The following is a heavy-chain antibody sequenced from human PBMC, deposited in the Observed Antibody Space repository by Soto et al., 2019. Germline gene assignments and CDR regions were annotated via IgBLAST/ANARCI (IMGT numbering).Heavy chain of an antibody. Sequence: SETLSLTCTVSGGSISSYYWSWIRQPPGKGLEWIGYIYYSGSTNYNPSLKSRVTISVDTSKNQFSLKLSSVTAADTAVYYCARRDDFWSGDTYYYYMDVWGKGTTVTVSS. V-gene: IGHV4-59*08. CDR1: GGSISSYY. CDR2: IYYSGST. D-gene: IGHD3-3*01. J-gene: IGHJ6*03. CDR3: ARRDDFWSGDTYYYYMDV.